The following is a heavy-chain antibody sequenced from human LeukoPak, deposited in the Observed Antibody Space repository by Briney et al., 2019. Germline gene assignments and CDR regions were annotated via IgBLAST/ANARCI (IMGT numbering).Heavy chain of an antibody. CDR3: ARSFHVDTTYFDY. CDR2: IYYSGST. D-gene: IGHD5-18*01. Sequence: SETLSLTCTVSGGSISSSSYYWGRIRQPPENGLEWIGNIYYSGSTYYNPSLKSRVTISVDTSKNQFSLKLSSVTAADTAVCYCARSFHVDTTYFDYWGQGTLVTVSS. V-gene: IGHV4-39*01. J-gene: IGHJ4*02. CDR1: GGSISSSSYY.